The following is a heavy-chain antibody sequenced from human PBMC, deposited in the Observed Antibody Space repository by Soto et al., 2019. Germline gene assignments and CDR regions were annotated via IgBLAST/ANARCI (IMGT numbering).Heavy chain of an antibody. J-gene: IGHJ4*02. CDR3: ARAGAEPYCGGDCYTDY. Sequence: SVKVSCKASGGTFSSYAISWVRQAPGQGLEWMGGIIPIFGTANYAQKFQGRVTITADEFTSTAYMELSSLRSEDTAVYYCARAGAEPYCGGDCYTDYWGQGTLVTVSS. CDR2: IIPIFGTA. D-gene: IGHD2-21*02. CDR1: GGTFSSYA. V-gene: IGHV1-69*13.